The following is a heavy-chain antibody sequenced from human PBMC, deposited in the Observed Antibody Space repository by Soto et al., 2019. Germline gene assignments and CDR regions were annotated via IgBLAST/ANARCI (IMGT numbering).Heavy chain of an antibody. J-gene: IGHJ4*02. D-gene: IGHD5-18*01. V-gene: IGHV3-33*01. CDR2: IWYDGSNK. CDR3: ARDMVTVDY. CDR1: GFTFSSYG. Sequence: GGSLRLSCAASGFTFSSYGMHWVRQAPGKGLEWVAVIWYDGSNKYYGDSVKGRFTISRDNSKNTLYLQMSSLRAEDTAVYYCARDMVTVDYWGQGTLVTVSS.